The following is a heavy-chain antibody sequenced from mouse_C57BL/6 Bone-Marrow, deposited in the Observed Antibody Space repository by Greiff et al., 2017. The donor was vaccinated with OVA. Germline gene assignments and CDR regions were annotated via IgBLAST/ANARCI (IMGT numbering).Heavy chain of an antibody. Sequence: VQLQQSGAELARPGASVKMSCKASGYTFTSYTLHWVKQRPGPGLALIGYINPSSGYTKYNQKFKDKATLTADKSSSTAYMQLSSLTSEDSAVYYCARPYYYGSSYGFAYWGQGTLVTVSA. J-gene: IGHJ3*01. CDR3: ARPYYYGSSYGFAY. CDR1: GYTFTSYT. CDR2: INPSSGYT. D-gene: IGHD1-1*01. V-gene: IGHV1-4*01.